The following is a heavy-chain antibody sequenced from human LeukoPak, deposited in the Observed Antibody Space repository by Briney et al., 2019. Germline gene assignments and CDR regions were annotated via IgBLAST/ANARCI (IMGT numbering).Heavy chain of an antibody. Sequence: GGSLRLSCAASGFTFSNYGMHWVRQAQGKGLEWVAVISSDGSEEYYADSAKGRFTISRDNSKNTLYLQMNSLRVEDTAVYYCAKDKGREGDYWGQGSLVTVSS. CDR3: AKDKGREGDY. CDR1: GFTFSNYG. D-gene: IGHD1-26*01. CDR2: ISSDGSEE. V-gene: IGHV3-30*18. J-gene: IGHJ4*02.